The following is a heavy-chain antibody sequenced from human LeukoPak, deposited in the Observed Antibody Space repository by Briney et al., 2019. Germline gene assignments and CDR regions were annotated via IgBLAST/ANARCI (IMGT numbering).Heavy chain of an antibody. V-gene: IGHV3-48*03. CDR2: ISSSGSTI. CDR1: GFTFSSYE. D-gene: IGHD3-10*02. J-gene: IGHJ6*04. Sequence: GGSLRLSCAASGFTFSSYEMNWVRQAPGKGLEWVSYISSSGSTIYYAASVKGRFTISRDNAKNSLYLKMNGLRAEDTAVYYCAELGITMIGGVWGKGTTVTISS. CDR3: AELGITMIGGV.